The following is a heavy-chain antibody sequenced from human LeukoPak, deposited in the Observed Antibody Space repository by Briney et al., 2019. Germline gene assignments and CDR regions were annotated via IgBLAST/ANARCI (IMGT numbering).Heavy chain of an antibody. Sequence: SVKVSCKASGGTFSSYAISWVRQAPGQGLEWMGGIIPIFGTANYAQKFQGRVTITADASTSTAYMELSSLRSEDTAVYYCARVREMATLDFDYWGQGTLVTVSS. CDR1: GGTFSSYA. J-gene: IGHJ4*02. CDR2: IIPIFGTA. D-gene: IGHD5-24*01. V-gene: IGHV1-69*13. CDR3: ARVREMATLDFDY.